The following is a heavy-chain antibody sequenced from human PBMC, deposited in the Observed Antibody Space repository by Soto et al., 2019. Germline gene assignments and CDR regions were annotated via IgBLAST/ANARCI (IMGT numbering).Heavy chain of an antibody. V-gene: IGHV1-3*01. CDR2: INAGNGNT. CDR3: ASDLIADLDAFDI. CDR1: GYTFTSYA. D-gene: IGHD6-13*01. J-gene: IGHJ3*02. Sequence: GASVKVSCKASGYTFTSYAMRWVRQAPGQRLEWMGWINAGNGNTKYSQKFQGRVTITRDTSASTAYMELSSLRSEDTAVYYCASDLIADLDAFDIWGQGTMVTVSS.